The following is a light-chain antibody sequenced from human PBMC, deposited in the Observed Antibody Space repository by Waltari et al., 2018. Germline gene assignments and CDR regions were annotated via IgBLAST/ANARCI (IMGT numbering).Light chain of an antibody. J-gene: IGKJ2*01. Sequence: AIRMTQSPSSLSASTGVRVTITCRARQGISSYLAWYQQKPGKAPKLLIYAASTLQNGVPSRFSGSGSGTDFTLTISCLQSEDCATYYCQQSSTNPYTFGRGTRLEIK. V-gene: IGKV1-8*01. CDR1: QGISSY. CDR3: QQSSTNPYT. CDR2: AAS.